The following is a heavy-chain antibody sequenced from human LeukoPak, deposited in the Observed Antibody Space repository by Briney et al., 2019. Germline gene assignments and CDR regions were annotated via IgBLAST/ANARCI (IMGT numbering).Heavy chain of an antibody. CDR3: ARTYEGDGGYVASVAFDI. V-gene: IGHV1-2*04. J-gene: IGHJ3*02. D-gene: IGHD5-12*01. CDR2: INPNSGGT. Sequence: ASVKVSCKASGYTFTGYYMHWVRQAPGQGLEWMGWINPNSGGTNYAQKFQGWVTMTRDTSISTAYMELSRLRSDDTAVYYCARTYEGDGGYVASVAFDIWGQGTMVTVSS. CDR1: GYTFTGYY.